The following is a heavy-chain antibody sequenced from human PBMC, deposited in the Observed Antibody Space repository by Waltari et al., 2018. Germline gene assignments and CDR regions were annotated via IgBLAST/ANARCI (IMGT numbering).Heavy chain of an antibody. V-gene: IGHV1-69*02. CDR1: GGTFSSYT. CDR2: IIPILGIA. CDR3: ARAHSSGTRPSWFDP. D-gene: IGHD3-22*01. J-gene: IGHJ5*02. Sequence: QVQLVQSGAEVKKPGSSVKVSCKASGGTFSSYTISWVRQAPGQGLEWMGRIIPILGIANDAQKFQGRVTITADKSTSTAYMELSSLRSEDTAVYYCARAHSSGTRPSWFDPWGQGTLVTVSS.